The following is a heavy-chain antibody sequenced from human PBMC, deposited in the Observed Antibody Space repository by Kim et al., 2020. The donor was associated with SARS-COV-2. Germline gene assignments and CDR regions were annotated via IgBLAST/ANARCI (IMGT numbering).Heavy chain of an antibody. CDR3: ARWSGGYCSSTSCYSNWFDP. V-gene: IGHV3-74*01. D-gene: IGHD2-2*01. CDR2: INSDGSST. Sequence: GGSLRLSCAASGFTFSSYWMHWVRQAPGKGLVWVSRINSDGSSTSYADSVKGRFTISRDNAKNTLYLQMNSLRAEDTAVYYCARWSGGYCSSTSCYSNWFDPWGQGTLVTVSS. CDR1: GFTFSSYW. J-gene: IGHJ5*02.